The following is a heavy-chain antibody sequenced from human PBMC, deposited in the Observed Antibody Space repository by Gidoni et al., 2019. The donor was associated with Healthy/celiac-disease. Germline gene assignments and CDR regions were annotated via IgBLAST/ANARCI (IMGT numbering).Heavy chain of an antibody. CDR1: GFTFSSYG. D-gene: IGHD1-26*01. V-gene: IGHV3-30*18. J-gene: IGHJ4*02. CDR3: AKEGGSYYGSGYFDY. Sequence: QVQLVESGGGVVQPGRSLRLSCAAAGFTFSSYGMHWVRQAPGKGREWVAVISYDGSNKYYADSVKGRFTISRDNSKTTLYLQMNSLRAEDTAVYYCAKEGGSYYGSGYFDYWGQGTLVTVSS. CDR2: ISYDGSNK.